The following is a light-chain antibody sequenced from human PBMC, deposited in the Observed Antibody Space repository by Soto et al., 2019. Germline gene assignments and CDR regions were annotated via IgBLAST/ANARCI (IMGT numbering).Light chain of an antibody. J-gene: IGKJ1*01. CDR3: QQYNRWPLT. CDR1: QSVDSF. CDR2: GTS. Sequence: EVVMTQSPATLSVSPGEGATLSCRASQSVDSFLAWYQQKPGQAPRLLIYGTSSRATGVSARFSGSGSGTEFTLTISSLQSEDFATYYCQQYNRWPLTLGQGTKVDI. V-gene: IGKV3-15*01.